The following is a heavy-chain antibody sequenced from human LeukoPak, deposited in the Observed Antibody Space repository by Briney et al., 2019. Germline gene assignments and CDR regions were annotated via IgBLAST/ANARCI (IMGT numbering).Heavy chain of an antibody. CDR2: IYTSGST. CDR1: GGSISSYY. V-gene: IGHV4-4*07. J-gene: IGHJ4*02. D-gene: IGHD6-6*01. CDR3: ARERPTIVAARLNYFDY. Sequence: SETLSLTRTVSGGSISSYYWSWIRQPAGKGLEWIGRIYTSGSTNYNPSLKSRVTMSVDTSKNQFSLKLSSVTAADTAVYYCARERPTIVAARLNYFDYWGQGTLVTVSS.